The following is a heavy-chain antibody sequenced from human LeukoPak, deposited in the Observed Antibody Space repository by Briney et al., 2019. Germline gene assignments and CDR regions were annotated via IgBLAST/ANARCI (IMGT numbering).Heavy chain of an antibody. CDR1: GGSFSGYY. V-gene: IGHV4-34*01. Sequence: SETLSLTCAVYGGSFSGYYWSWIRQPPGKGLEWIGEINHSGSTNYNPSLKSRVTISVDTSKNQFSLKLSSVTAADTAVYYCARGRYCRGGSCYSTMIVAKYYFDYWGQGTLVTVSS. J-gene: IGHJ4*02. D-gene: IGHD2-15*01. CDR3: ARGRYCRGGSCYSTMIVAKYYFDY. CDR2: INHSGST.